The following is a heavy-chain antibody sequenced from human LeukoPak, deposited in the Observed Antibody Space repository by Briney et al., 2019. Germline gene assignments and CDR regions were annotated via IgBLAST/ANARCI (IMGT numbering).Heavy chain of an antibody. Sequence: PGRSLRLSCAASGFTFSSYAMHWVRQAPGKGLEWVAVISYDGSNKYYADSVKGRFTISRDNAKNSLYLQMNSLRAEDTAVYYCARDGRPNYDILTGDFDYWGQGTLVTVSS. CDR1: GFTFSSYA. D-gene: IGHD3-9*01. J-gene: IGHJ4*02. CDR3: ARDGRPNYDILTGDFDY. CDR2: ISYDGSNK. V-gene: IGHV3-30-3*01.